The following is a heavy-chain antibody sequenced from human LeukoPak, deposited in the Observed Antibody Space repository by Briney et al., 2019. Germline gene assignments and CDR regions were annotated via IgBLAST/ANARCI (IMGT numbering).Heavy chain of an antibody. J-gene: IGHJ4*02. CDR1: GFTFSSSA. CDR3: ARDRDWYSFDS. V-gene: IGHV3-7*03. D-gene: IGHD6-19*01. CDR2: IKQDGSEK. Sequence: GGSLRLSCAASGFTFSSSAMSWVRQVPGKGLEWVANIKQDGSEKYYVDSVKGRFTISRDNAKNSLYLQMNSLRAEDTAVYYCARDRDWYSFDSWGQGTLVTVSS.